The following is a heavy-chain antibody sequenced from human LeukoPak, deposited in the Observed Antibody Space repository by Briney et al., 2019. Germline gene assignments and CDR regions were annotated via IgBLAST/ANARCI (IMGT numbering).Heavy chain of an antibody. J-gene: IGHJ4*02. CDR1: GFTFGDYA. D-gene: IGHD3-9*01. V-gene: IGHV3-21*01. Sequence: GGSLRLSCTASGFTFGDYAMSWVRQAPGKGLEWVSSISSSSRYIYYADSVKGRFTISRDNAKNPLYLQMNSLRAEDTAVYYCARGGSDILTQHDYWGQGTLVTVSS. CDR3: ARGGSDILTQHDY. CDR2: ISSSSRYI.